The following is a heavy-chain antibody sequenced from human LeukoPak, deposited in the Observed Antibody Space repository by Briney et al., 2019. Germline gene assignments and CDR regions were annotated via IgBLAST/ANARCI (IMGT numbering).Heavy chain of an antibody. Sequence: PGGSLRLSCAASGFTFSNYAMSWVRQTPGKGLEWVSTISGSGAFTYYADSVQGRFTISRDSSKNTLFLQMNSLRADDTAVYYCAKAIYSYGYSAFDYWGQGTLVTVSS. D-gene: IGHD5-18*01. V-gene: IGHV3-23*01. CDR3: AKAIYSYGYSAFDY. CDR2: ISGSGAFT. J-gene: IGHJ4*02. CDR1: GFTFSNYA.